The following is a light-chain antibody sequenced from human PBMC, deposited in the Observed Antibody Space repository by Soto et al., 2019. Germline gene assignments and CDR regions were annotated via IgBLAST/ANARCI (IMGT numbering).Light chain of an antibody. CDR2: DAS. CDR1: QTIKNF. Sequence: TQMTQSPSSLSASVGDRVTITCRASQTIKNFLNWYQQRPGKAPTLLICDASRLQPGVPSRFSGSGSGTDFTLTISSLQHEDLATYYCQQSYTTPRTFGGRTKVDI. V-gene: IGKV1-39*01. J-gene: IGKJ4*01. CDR3: QQSYTTPRT.